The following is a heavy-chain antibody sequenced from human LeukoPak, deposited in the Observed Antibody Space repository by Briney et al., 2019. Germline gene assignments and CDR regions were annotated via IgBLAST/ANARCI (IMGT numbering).Heavy chain of an antibody. J-gene: IGHJ4*02. V-gene: IGHV4-38-2*02. D-gene: IGHD5-12*01. Sequence: PSETLSLTCTVSGYSISSGYYWGWIRPPPGKGLEWIGSIYHSGSTYYNPSLKRRVTISVDTSKNQFSLKLSSVTAADTAVYYCARLTIVATIQWFDYWGQGTLVTVSS. CDR3: ARLTIVATIQWFDY. CDR1: GYSISSGYY. CDR2: IYHSGST.